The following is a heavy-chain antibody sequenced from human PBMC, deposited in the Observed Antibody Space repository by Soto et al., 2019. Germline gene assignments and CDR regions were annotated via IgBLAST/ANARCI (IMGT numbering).Heavy chain of an antibody. D-gene: IGHD3-10*01. CDR1: GFTLSAYW. Sequence: EVQLEESGGDLVQPGGSLRLSCAASGFTLSAYWMPWVRQAPGKGLEWVANINRDGSKKSYLDSVRGRFTISRDNVGNSVYRQLDSQRHDDTALYYGAQYGAPGRSSLYIDAFDIWGQGTMVTVSS. CDR3: AQYGAPGRSSLYIDAFDI. CDR2: INRDGSKK. V-gene: IGHV3-7*05. J-gene: IGHJ3*02.